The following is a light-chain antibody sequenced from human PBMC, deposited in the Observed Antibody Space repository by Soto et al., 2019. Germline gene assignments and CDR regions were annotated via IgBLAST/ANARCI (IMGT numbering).Light chain of an antibody. V-gene: IGLV3-21*02. J-gene: IGLJ1*01. CDR2: DDN. Sequence: SYELTQPPSVSVAPGQTARITCGRNNIGTTSVHWYQQRPGQAPVLVVYDDNARPSGIPERFSGSNSDNTATLTITRVEAGDEADYYCQVWNISTDHYVFGTGTKVTVL. CDR3: QVWNISTDHYV. CDR1: NIGTTS.